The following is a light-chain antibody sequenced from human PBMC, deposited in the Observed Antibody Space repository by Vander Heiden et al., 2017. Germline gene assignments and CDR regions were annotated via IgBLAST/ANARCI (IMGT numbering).Light chain of an antibody. CDR1: SRDVGGYNY. V-gene: IGLV2-14*01. Sequence: QSALTQPASVSGSPGQSITISCTGTSRDVGGYNYVAWYQQHPGKAPKLMIYDVNNRPSGVSDRFSASKSGNTASLTISGLQPEDEADYYCSSYRSSSTLGVFGGGTKLTVL. CDR2: DVN. CDR3: SSYRSSSTLGV. J-gene: IGLJ3*02.